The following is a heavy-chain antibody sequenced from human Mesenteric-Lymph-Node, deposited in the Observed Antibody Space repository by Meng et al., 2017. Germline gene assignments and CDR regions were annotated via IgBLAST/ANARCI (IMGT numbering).Heavy chain of an antibody. D-gene: IGHD3-10*01. Sequence: SLKISCAASGFTFDDYAMHWVRQAPGKGLEWVSGISWNSGSIGYADSVKGRFTISRDNAKNSLYLQMNSLRAEDTAVYYCARDAPDYYGSGSYVWGQGTLVTVSS. CDR2: ISWNSGSI. V-gene: IGHV3-9*01. CDR1: GFTFDDYA. CDR3: ARDAPDYYGSGSYV. J-gene: IGHJ4*02.